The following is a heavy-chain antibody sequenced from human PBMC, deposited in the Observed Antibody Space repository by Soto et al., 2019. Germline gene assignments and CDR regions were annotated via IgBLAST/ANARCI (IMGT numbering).Heavy chain of an antibody. CDR3: TRGHPSIYNY. J-gene: IGHJ4*02. CDR2: IKEDGSER. Sequence: GGSLRLSCAASGFTFSNYWMSWVRQAPGKGLEWVANIKEDGSERYYVDSVKGRFTISRDNAKNSLYLQMTSLRPEDTAVYYCTRGHPSIYNYWGQGTLVTVSS. V-gene: IGHV3-7*01. D-gene: IGHD4-4*01. CDR1: GFTFSNYW.